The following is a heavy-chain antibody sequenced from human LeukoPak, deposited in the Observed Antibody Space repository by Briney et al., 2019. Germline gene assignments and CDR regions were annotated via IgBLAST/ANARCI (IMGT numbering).Heavy chain of an antibody. CDR2: TIPILGIA. D-gene: IGHD2-15*01. CDR1: GCTFSIYT. CDR3: APQGGCSGGSCYSIGGPLDP. Sequence: SVTVSCNASGCTFSIYTISWVRQPHAQGLELMGRTIPILGIANYSQKSQGRLAITADNSTSKAYMELSSLRSEDTAVYYCAPQGGCSGGSCYSIGGPLDPWGQGTLVTVSS. V-gene: IGHV1-69*02. J-gene: IGHJ5*02.